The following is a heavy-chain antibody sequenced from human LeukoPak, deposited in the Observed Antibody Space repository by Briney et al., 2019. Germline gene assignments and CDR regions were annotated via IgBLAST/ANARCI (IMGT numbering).Heavy chain of an antibody. Sequence: GGSLRLSCAASGFTFSSYAMSWVRQAPGKGLEWVSGISGSGGSTYYADSVKGRFTISRDNSKNTLYLQMSSLRAEDTAVYDCAKETGYSGYDYGDYGGQGTLVTVSS. CDR2: ISGSGGST. D-gene: IGHD5-12*01. J-gene: IGHJ4*02. V-gene: IGHV3-23*01. CDR3: AKETGYSGYDYGDY. CDR1: GFTFSSYA.